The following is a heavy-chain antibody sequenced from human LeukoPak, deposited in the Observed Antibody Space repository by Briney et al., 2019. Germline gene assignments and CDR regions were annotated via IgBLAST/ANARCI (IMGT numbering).Heavy chain of an antibody. CDR3: ARAGRDGYNTIFDY. CDR2: ISSSSSYI. D-gene: IGHD5-24*01. V-gene: IGHV3-21*01. Sequence: GGSLRLSCAASGFTFSSYSINWVRQAPGKGLEWVSSISSSSSYIYYADSVKGRFTISRDNAKNSLYLQMNSLRAEDTAVYYCARAGRDGYNTIFDYWGQGTLGTVSP. CDR1: GFTFSSYS. J-gene: IGHJ4*02.